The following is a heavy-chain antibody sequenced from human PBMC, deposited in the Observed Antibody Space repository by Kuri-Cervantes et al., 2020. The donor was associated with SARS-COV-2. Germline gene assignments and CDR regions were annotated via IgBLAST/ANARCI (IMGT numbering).Heavy chain of an antibody. CDR2: IKSKTDGGTT. J-gene: IGHJ4*02. CDR3: AKRWVTWELQEFFDF. Sequence: GESLKISCAASGFTFSNAWMSWVRQAPGKGLEWVGRIKSKTDGGTTDYAAPVKGRFTISRDDSKNTLYLQMNSLKTEDTAVYYCAKRWVTWELQEFFDFWGQGAQVTVSS. CDR1: GFTFSNAW. D-gene: IGHD1-26*01. V-gene: IGHV3-15*01.